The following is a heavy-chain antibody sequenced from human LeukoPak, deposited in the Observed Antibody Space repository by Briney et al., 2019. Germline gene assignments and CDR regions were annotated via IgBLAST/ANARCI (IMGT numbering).Heavy chain of an antibody. CDR1: GGTFNNFA. V-gene: IGHV1-69*04. D-gene: IGHD3-22*01. CDR3: AVKSSGRSGGLDF. J-gene: IGHJ4*02. CDR2: LILILGRE. Sequence: GASVKVSCKASGGTFNNFAFSWVRQAPGQGLEWMGRLILILGRENYAQKFQGRITITADRSTNTVYMELNSLRPEDTAMYYCAVKSSGRSGGLDFRGQGTRVTVSS.